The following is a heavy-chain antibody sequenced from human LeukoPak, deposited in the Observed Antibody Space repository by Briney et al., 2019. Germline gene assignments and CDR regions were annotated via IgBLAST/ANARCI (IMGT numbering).Heavy chain of an antibody. J-gene: IGHJ6*02. CDR3: TRDKYSSGWYNRPYYYYGMDV. D-gene: IGHD6-19*01. CDR1: GFTFGDYA. Sequence: GGSLRLSCTASGFTFGDYAMSWVRQAPGKGLEWVGFIRSKAYGGTTEYAASVKGRFTISRDDSKSIAYLQMNSLKTEDTAVYYCTRDKYSSGWYNRPYYYYGMDVWGQGTTVTVSS. V-gene: IGHV3-49*04. CDR2: IRSKAYGGTT.